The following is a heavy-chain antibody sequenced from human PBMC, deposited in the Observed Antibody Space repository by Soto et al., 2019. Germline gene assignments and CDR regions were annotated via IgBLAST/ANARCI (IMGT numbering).Heavy chain of an antibody. V-gene: IGHV5-51*01. CDR3: ARPTYYYDSSGYPDAFDI. CDR1: GCSFTSYW. Sequence: ESLKISCKGSGCSFTSYWIGWVRQMPGKGLEWMGIIYPGDSDTRYSPSFQGQVTISADKSISTAYLQWSSLKASDTAMYYCARPTYYYDSSGYPDAFDIWGQGTMVTVSS. J-gene: IGHJ3*02. CDR2: IYPGDSDT. D-gene: IGHD3-22*01.